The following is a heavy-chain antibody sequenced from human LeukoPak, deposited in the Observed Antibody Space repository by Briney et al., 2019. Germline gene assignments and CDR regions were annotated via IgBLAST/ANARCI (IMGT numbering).Heavy chain of an antibody. D-gene: IGHD6-19*01. J-gene: IGHJ6*03. V-gene: IGHV4-61*09. CDR1: GGSISSGSYY. CDR3: ARDKRVAVAGTYIYYYYMDV. CDR2: IYRSGST. Sequence: SETLSLTCTVSGGSISSGSYYWSWIRQPAGKRLEWIGHIYRSGSTNYNPSLKSRVTILVDTSKNQFSLKLSSVTAADTAVYYCARDKRVAVAGTYIYYYYMDVWGNGTTVTISS.